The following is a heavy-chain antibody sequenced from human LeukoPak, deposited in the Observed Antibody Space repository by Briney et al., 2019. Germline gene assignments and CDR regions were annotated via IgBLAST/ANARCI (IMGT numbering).Heavy chain of an antibody. D-gene: IGHD3-10*01. Sequence: GGSLRLSCAASGFAFSTYWMSWGRQAPGKGLEWVANIKGDGSDKYYLDSLKGRFTVSRDNAKNSLYLQVYSLRADDTAVYYCARPFGSGTYYQFDLWGQGTLVTVSS. J-gene: IGHJ4*02. V-gene: IGHV3-7*04. CDR3: ARPFGSGTYYQFDL. CDR2: IKGDGSDK. CDR1: GFAFSTYW.